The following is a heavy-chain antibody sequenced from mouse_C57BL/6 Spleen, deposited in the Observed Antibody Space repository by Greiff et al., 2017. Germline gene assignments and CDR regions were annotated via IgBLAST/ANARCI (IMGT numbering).Heavy chain of an antibody. CDR2: ISYDGSN. CDR3: AREGAYYSNYFDY. V-gene: IGHV3-6*01. D-gene: IGHD2-5*01. Sequence: EVQRVESGPGLVKPSQSLSLTCSVTGYSITSGYYWNWIRQFPGNKLEWMGYISYDGSNNYNPSLKNRISITRDTSKNQFFLKLNSVTTEDTATYYCAREGAYYSNYFDYWGQGTTLTVSS. J-gene: IGHJ2*01. CDR1: GYSITSGYY.